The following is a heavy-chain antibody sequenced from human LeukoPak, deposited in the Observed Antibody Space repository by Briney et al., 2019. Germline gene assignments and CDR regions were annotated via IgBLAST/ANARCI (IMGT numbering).Heavy chain of an antibody. J-gene: IGHJ6*03. CDR3: ARGRPFLARARATGDYYYYYMDV. Sequence: SETLSLTCAVYGGSFSGYHWSWIRQPPGKGLEWIGEINHSGSTNYNPSLKSRVTISVDTSKNQFSLKLSSVTAADTAVYYCARGRPFLARARATGDYYYYYMDVWGKGTTVTVSS. V-gene: IGHV4-34*01. D-gene: IGHD1-26*01. CDR1: GGSFSGYH. CDR2: INHSGST.